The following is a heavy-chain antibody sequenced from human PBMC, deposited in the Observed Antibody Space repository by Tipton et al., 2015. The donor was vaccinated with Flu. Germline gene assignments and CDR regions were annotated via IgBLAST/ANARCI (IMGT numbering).Heavy chain of an antibody. J-gene: IGHJ4*02. V-gene: IGHV4-34*01. Sequence: TLSLTCAVYGGSFSGYYWSWIRQPPGKGLEWIGEISHSGSTNYSPSLESRVTISVDTSKNQFSLKLSSVTAADTAVYYCANNYVGNSVYWGQGTLVTVSS. CDR3: ANNYVGNSVY. D-gene: IGHD4-23*01. CDR1: GGSFSGYY. CDR2: ISHSGST.